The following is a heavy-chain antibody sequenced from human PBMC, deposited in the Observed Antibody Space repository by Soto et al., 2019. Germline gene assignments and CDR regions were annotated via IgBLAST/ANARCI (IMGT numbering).Heavy chain of an antibody. V-gene: IGHV4-61*08. CDR3: ARDSKRGYSGYDKLDY. D-gene: IGHD5-12*01. CDR2: IYYSWST. Sequence: PSATLSLTCTVSGGYIIGGDYYWSWIRQPPGKGLEWIGYIYYSWSTNYNPSLKSRVTISVDTSKNQFSLKLTSVTAADTAVYYCARDSKRGYSGYDKLDYWGQGTLVTVSS. CDR1: GGYIIGGDYY. J-gene: IGHJ4*02.